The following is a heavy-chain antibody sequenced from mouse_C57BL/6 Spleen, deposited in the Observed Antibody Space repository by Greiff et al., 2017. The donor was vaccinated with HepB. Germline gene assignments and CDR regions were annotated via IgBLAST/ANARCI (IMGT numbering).Heavy chain of an antibody. Sequence: QVQLQQPGAELVKPGASVKMSCKASGYTFTSYWITWVKQRPGQGLEWIGDIYPGSGSTNYNEKFKSKATLTVDTSSSTAYMQLSSLTSEDSAVYYCARTIYDGPRGFYYYAMDYWGQGTSVTVSS. V-gene: IGHV1-55*01. CDR3: ARTIYDGPRGFYYYAMDY. CDR1: GYTFTSYW. J-gene: IGHJ4*01. CDR2: IYPGSGST. D-gene: IGHD2-3*01.